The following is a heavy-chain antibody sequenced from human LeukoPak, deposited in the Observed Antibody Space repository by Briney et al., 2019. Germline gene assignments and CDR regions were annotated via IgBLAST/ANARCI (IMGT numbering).Heavy chain of an antibody. CDR2: INHSGST. D-gene: IGHD2-2*01. Sequence: PSETLSLTCAVYGGSFSGYYWSWIRQPPGKGLEWIGEINHSGSTNYNPSLKSRVTISVDTSKNQFSLKLSSVTAADTAVYYCARVERVVPAAEPRYYFDYWGQGTLVTVSS. V-gene: IGHV4-34*01. CDR3: ARVERVVPAAEPRYYFDY. CDR1: GGSFSGYY. J-gene: IGHJ4*02.